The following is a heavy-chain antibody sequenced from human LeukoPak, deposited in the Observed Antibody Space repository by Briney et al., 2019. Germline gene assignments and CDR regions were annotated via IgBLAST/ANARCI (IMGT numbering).Heavy chain of an antibody. D-gene: IGHD6-13*01. CDR3: ARVVVPRGIAHYYYYMDV. J-gene: IGHJ6*03. Sequence: GASVKVSCKASAYNLTSYGITWVRQAPGQGLEWMGWISAYNGKTNYAQKLQGRVVMTTDTSTSTVYMELRSLRSDDTAVYYCARVVVPRGIAHYYYYMDVWGKGTTVTVSS. CDR1: AYNLTSYG. V-gene: IGHV1-18*01. CDR2: ISAYNGKT.